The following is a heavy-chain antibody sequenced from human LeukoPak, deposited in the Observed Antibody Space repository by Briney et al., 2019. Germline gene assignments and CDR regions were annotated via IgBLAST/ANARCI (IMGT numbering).Heavy chain of an antibody. CDR2: INHSGST. Sequence: SETLSLTCAVSGGSFSGYYWSWIRQPPGKGLEWIGEINHSGSTNYNPSLKSRVTISVDTSKNQFSPKLSSVTAADTAVYYCARGWSKHIVVVTAIRAKSFDYWGQGTLVTVSS. CDR1: GGSFSGYY. J-gene: IGHJ4*02. D-gene: IGHD2-21*02. V-gene: IGHV4-34*01. CDR3: ARGWSKHIVVVTAIRAKSFDY.